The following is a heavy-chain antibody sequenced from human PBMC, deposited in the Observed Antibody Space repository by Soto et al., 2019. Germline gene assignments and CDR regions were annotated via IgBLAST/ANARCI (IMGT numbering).Heavy chain of an antibody. J-gene: IGHJ3*02. Sequence: SETLSLTCTVSGGSISSYYWSWIRQPAGKGLEWIGRIYTSVSTNYNPSLKSRVTMSVDTSKNQFSLKLSSVTAADTAVYYCARVPSSSWLMDACDIWGKGTMVTVSS. CDR3: ARVPSSSWLMDACDI. CDR1: GGSISSYY. CDR2: IYTSVST. V-gene: IGHV4-4*07. D-gene: IGHD6-13*01.